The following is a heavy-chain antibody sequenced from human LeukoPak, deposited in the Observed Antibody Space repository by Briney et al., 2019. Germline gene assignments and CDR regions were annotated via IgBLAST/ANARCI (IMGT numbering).Heavy chain of an antibody. CDR2: IYYSGST. CDR3: ARSLTAVAGHYFDY. Sequence: SETLSLTCTVSGGSISSYSWSWIRQPPGEGLEWIGYIYYSGSTNYNPSLKSRVTISVDTSKNQFSLKLSSVTAADTAVYYCARSLTAVAGHYFDYWGQGTLVTVSS. V-gene: IGHV4-59*01. D-gene: IGHD6-19*01. CDR1: GGSISSYS. J-gene: IGHJ4*02.